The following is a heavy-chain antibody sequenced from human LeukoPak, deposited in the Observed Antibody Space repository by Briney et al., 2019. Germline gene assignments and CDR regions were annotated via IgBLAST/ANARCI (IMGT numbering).Heavy chain of an antibody. V-gene: IGHV1-8*01. Sequence: GASVKVSCKASGYTFTSYGINWVRQATGQGLEWMGWMNPNSGNTGYAQKFQGRVTMTRNTSISTAYMELSSLRSEDTAVYYCARGLLAAAGTGVWGQGTLVTVSS. J-gene: IGHJ4*02. CDR2: MNPNSGNT. D-gene: IGHD6-13*01. CDR1: GYTFTSYG. CDR3: ARGLLAAAGTGV.